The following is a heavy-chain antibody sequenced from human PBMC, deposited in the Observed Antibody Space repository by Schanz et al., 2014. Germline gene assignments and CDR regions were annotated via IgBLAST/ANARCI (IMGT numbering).Heavy chain of an antibody. D-gene: IGHD6-19*01. Sequence: QVQLQESGPGLVKPSETLSLTCTVSGDSVNSNYWNWIRQSPGRGLEWIGHFYNPGSTNYNPSLKSRPTIAIHTSTNQVSLKLTSVTAADTAVYFCARNKYTSGWYYFDYWGQGVLVTVSS. CDR1: GDSVNSNY. CDR3: ARNKYTSGWYYFDY. J-gene: IGHJ4*02. CDR2: FYNPGST. V-gene: IGHV4-59*08.